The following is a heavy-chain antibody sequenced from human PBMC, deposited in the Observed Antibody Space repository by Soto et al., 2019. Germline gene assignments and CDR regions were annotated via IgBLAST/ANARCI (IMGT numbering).Heavy chain of an antibody. V-gene: IGHV4-59*08. CDR2: TYYSGST. D-gene: IGHD2-15*01. CDR1: GGSISSYY. J-gene: IGHJ5*02. Sequence: QVQLQESGPGLVKPSETLSLTCTVSGGSISSYYWSWIRQPPGKGLEWIGDTYYSGSTNYNPSRKSRVTLSVDTYKHQFALKLRSVTAADTAVYYCARILGYCSGGSCSGNWVDPWGQGTLVTVSS. CDR3: ARILGYCSGGSCSGNWVDP.